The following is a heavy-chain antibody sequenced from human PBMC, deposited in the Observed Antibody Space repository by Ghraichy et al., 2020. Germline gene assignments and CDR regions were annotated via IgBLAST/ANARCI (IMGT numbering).Heavy chain of an antibody. J-gene: IGHJ4*02. D-gene: IGHD3-3*01. Sequence: GGSLRLSCAASGFTFSSYAMSWVRQAPGKGLEWVSAISGSGGSTYYADSVKGRFTISRDNSKNTLYLQMNSLRAEDTAVYYCAKIEVLGGYDFWSGSGFFDYWGQGTLVTVSS. CDR2: ISGSGGST. CDR3: AKIEVLGGYDFWSGSGFFDY. V-gene: IGHV3-23*01. CDR1: GFTFSSYA.